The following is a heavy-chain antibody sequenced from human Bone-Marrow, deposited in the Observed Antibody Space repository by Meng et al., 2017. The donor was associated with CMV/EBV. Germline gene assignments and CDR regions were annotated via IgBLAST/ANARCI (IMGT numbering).Heavy chain of an antibody. V-gene: IGHV4-39*02. CDR3: ARVLRWYQGCDS. D-gene: IGHD4-23*01. J-gene: IGHJ4*02. CDR2: IPYAGDN. Sequence: TVSGGSMRNRNCCWGWIRQAQGKGMEWIGSIPYAGDNDYNPSIRSRVTISVDMYKNKDSLKLSSVTVADTAVDYCARVLRWYQGCDSWGQGTLVTVSS. CDR1: GGSMRNRNCC.